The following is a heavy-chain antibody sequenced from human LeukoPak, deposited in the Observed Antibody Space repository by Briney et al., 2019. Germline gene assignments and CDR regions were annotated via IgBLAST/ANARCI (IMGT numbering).Heavy chain of an antibody. CDR3: ARHRRTYYYGSGSYLTTPPEDYYYGMDV. CDR2: IYYSGST. J-gene: IGHJ6*02. CDR1: GGSISSYY. D-gene: IGHD3-10*01. Sequence: NTSETLSLTCTVSGGSISSYYWSWIRQPPGKGLEWIGYIYYSGSTNYNPSLKSRVTISVDTSKNQFSLKLSSVTAADTAVYYCARHRRTYYYGSGSYLTTPPEDYYYGMDVWGQGTTVTVSS. V-gene: IGHV4-59*08.